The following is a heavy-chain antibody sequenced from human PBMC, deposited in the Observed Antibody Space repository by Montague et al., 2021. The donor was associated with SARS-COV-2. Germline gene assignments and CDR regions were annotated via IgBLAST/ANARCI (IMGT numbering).Heavy chain of an antibody. CDR2: IYNGGSST. Sequence: SLRLSCAASGFTFSSYAMSWFRQAPGKGLEWVSVIYNGGSSTYYADSVKGRFTISRDNSKNTLYLQMNSRRAEDTAVYYCAKASGGFGVYYGMDVWGQGTTVTVSS. D-gene: IGHD3-16*01. CDR1: GFTFSSYA. V-gene: IGHV3-23*03. J-gene: IGHJ6*02. CDR3: AKASGGFGVYYGMDV.